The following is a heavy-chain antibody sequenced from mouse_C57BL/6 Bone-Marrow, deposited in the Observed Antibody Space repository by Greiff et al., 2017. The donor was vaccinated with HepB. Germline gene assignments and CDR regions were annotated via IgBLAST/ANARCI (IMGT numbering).Heavy chain of an antibody. CDR2: IHPSDSDT. J-gene: IGHJ4*01. Sequence: QVQLQQPGAELVKPGASVKVSCTASGYTFTSYWMHWVKQRPGQGLEWIGRIHPSDSDTNYNQKCKGKATLTVDKSSSTAYMQRSRLTSEDSAVYYCAMDNYYGEKDYAMDYWGQGTSVTVSS. V-gene: IGHV1-74*01. CDR1: GYTFTSYW. CDR3: AMDNYYGEKDYAMDY. D-gene: IGHD1-1*01.